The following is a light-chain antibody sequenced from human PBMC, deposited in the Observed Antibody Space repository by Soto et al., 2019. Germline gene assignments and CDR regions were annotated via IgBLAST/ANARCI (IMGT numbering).Light chain of an antibody. J-gene: IGKJ1*01. CDR2: ATS. CDR3: QQYDRSPWT. Sequence: IVLTQSPGTLSLSPGERATLSCRARQSVNSNFLAWFQQKPGQAPSLLIYATSSRATDIPDRFSGSGSGTDFTLTVSRLEPEDFGVYYCQQYDRSPWTFGQGTQVEIK. CDR1: QSVNSNF. V-gene: IGKV3-20*01.